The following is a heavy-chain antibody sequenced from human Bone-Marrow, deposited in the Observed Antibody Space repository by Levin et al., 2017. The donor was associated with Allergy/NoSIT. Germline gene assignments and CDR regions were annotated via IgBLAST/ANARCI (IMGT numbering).Heavy chain of an antibody. V-gene: IGHV3-23*01. CDR2: INSGGTGT. Sequence: SCAASGFTFNSYAMNWVRQAPGKGLEWVSSINSGGTGTYYADSVKGRFTISRDNSKSTLSLQMDSLRAEDTGLYFVAGCRVEPTAPGWCNWFDPWGQGTLVTVSS. CDR1: GFTFNSYA. D-gene: IGHD6-13*01. J-gene: IGHJ5*02. CDR3: AGCRVEPTAPGWCNWFDP.